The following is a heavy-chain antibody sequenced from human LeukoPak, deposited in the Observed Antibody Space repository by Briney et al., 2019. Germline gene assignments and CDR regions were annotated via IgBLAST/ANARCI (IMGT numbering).Heavy chain of an antibody. J-gene: IGHJ5*02. CDR3: AKTGWELLYNWFDP. CDR2: ISGSGGST. D-gene: IGHD1-26*01. V-gene: IGHV3-23*01. CDR1: GFTFSSYA. Sequence: GGSLRLSCAASGFTFSSYAMSWVRQAPGKGLEWVSAISGSGGSTYYADSVKGRYTISRDNSKNTLYLQMNSLRAEDTAVYYCAKTGWELLYNWFDPWGQGTLVTVSS.